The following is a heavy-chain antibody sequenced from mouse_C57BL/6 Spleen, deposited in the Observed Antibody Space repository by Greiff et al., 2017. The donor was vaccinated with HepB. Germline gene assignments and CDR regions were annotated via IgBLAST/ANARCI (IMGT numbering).Heavy chain of an antibody. V-gene: IGHV1-18*01. CDR2: INPNNGVT. J-gene: IGHJ1*03. CDR3: ASGESLLRSWYFDV. Sequence: EVQLQQSGPELVKPGASVKISCKASGYTFTDYNMDWVKQSHGKSLEWIGEINPNNGVTNYNQKFKGKATLTVDKSSSTAYMELRSLTSEDTAVYYCASGESLLRSWYFDVWGTGTTVTVSS. D-gene: IGHD1-1*01. CDR1: GYTFTDYN.